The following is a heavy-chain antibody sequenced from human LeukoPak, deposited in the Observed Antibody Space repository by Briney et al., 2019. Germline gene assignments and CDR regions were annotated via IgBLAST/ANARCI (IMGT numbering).Heavy chain of an antibody. V-gene: IGHV3-23*01. Sequence: PGGSLRLSCAASGFTFSSYAMRWVRQAPGKGVEWVSAISVSAGTPYYAASVKGRFTISRDNSKNPLYLQMNSLRAEDTAVYYCAKERYPPSTYSGQGTLVTVSS. CDR1: GFTFSSYA. J-gene: IGHJ4*02. CDR3: AKERYPPSTY. CDR2: ISVSAGTP. D-gene: IGHD3-9*01.